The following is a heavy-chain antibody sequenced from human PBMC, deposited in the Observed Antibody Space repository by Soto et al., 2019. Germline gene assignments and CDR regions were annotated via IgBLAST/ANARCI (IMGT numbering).Heavy chain of an antibody. V-gene: IGHV1-46*03. D-gene: IGHD5-12*01. Sequence: QVQLVQSGAEVKKPGASVKVSCRASGYSFPTSYMHWVRQAPGQGLAWMGIINASGGTTNYTQKSKGIVTMTRDTSTSTVDMELSSLRSDATAVYFWARGLYGYEIDAWGQGVLVRVSS. J-gene: IGHJ5*02. CDR2: INASGGTT. CDR1: GYSFPTSY. CDR3: ARGLYGYEIDA.